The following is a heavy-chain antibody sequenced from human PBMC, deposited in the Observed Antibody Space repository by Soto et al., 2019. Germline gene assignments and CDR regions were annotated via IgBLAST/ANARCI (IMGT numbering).Heavy chain of an antibody. Sequence: GGSLRLSCAASGFTFSSSGMHWVRQAPGKGLEWVAVTSFDGSSGYYADSVRGRFTISRDNSNNTLYLQMNSPRAEDTAVYYCAKSPPAVAGYFDYWGQGTLVTVSS. D-gene: IGHD6-19*01. CDR1: GFTFSSSG. J-gene: IGHJ4*02. CDR3: AKSPPAVAGYFDY. V-gene: IGHV3-30*18. CDR2: TSFDGSSG.